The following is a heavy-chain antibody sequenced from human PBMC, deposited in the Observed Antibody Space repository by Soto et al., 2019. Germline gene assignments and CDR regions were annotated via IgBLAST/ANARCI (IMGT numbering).Heavy chain of an antibody. Sequence: GSLRLSCAASGITFSNAWMTWVRQAPGKGLEWVGRIKSITDGGTTDYAAPVKGRFTISRDDSKNTLYLQMNNLKTEDTAVYYCTTDSADIVVVPATFGMDVWGQGTTVTVS. CDR1: GITFSNAW. J-gene: IGHJ6*02. CDR2: IKSITDGGTT. V-gene: IGHV3-15*01. CDR3: TTDSADIVVVPATFGMDV. D-gene: IGHD2-2*01.